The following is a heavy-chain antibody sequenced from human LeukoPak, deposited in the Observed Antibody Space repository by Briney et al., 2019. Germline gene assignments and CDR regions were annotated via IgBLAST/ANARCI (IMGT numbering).Heavy chain of an antibody. V-gene: IGHV1-18*01. J-gene: IGHJ4*02. Sequence: GASVKVSCKTSGYTFTTYASSGVRQAPGRGFEGMGWISTYNGNTNYVEKFQGRVTMTTDTSTSTAYMDLRGLRSDDTAMYYCARDRQLQWFGEFNIDFDYWGQGTLVTVSS. CDR1: GYTFTTYA. CDR2: ISTYNGNT. CDR3: ARDRQLQWFGEFNIDFDY. D-gene: IGHD3-10*01.